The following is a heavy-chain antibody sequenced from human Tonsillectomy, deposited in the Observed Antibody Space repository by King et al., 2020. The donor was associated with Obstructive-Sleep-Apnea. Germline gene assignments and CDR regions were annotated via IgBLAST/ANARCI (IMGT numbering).Heavy chain of an antibody. CDR3: ARDYFMGCDNSGYWKN. Sequence: VQLVESGGGLAQPGGSLRLSCAASGFTFSSYWMYWVRQAPGKGLVWVSRINSDGSSTNYADSVKGRFTIFRDNAQNTLYLQMNSVRAEDTAVYYCARDYFMGCDNSGYWKNWGQGTLVTVSS. J-gene: IGHJ4*02. D-gene: IGHD3-22*01. CDR1: GFTFSSYW. V-gene: IGHV3-74*01. CDR2: INSDGSST.